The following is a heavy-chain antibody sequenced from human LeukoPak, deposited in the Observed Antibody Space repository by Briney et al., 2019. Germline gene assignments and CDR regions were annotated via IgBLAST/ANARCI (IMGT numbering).Heavy chain of an antibody. CDR2: IHPNSGGT. J-gene: IGHJ4*02. V-gene: IGHV1-2*06. D-gene: IGHD1-26*01. CDR1: GYTFTGYY. CDR3: ARGVVGESYYFDY. Sequence: ASVKVSCKASGYTFTGYYMHWVRQAPGQGLEWMGRIHPNSGGTNYAQKFQGRVTMTRDTSISTAYMELSRLRSDDTAVYYCARGVVGESYYFDYWGQGTLVTASS.